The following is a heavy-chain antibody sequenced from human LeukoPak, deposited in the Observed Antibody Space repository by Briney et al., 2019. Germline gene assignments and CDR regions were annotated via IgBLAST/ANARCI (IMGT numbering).Heavy chain of an antibody. CDR3: ARHGGSLDYFDS. CDR1: TGSISTYY. Sequence: SETLSLTCSVSTGSISTYYWSWIRQSPRKGLECIGYIYHGGTTSYNLSLKRRVTISVDSPKNQFFLRLTSLTAADTALYYCARHGGSLDYFDSWGPGSLVIVSS. CDR2: IYHGGTT. V-gene: IGHV4-59*08. D-gene: IGHD2-15*01. J-gene: IGHJ4*02.